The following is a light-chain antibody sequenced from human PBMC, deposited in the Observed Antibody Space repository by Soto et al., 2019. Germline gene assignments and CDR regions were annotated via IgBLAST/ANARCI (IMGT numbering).Light chain of an antibody. Sequence: QSVLTQPASVSGSTGQSITISCTGTSSDVGGYKYVSWYQHHPGKAPKLMIYEVSYRPSGISNRFSGSKSGNTASLTISGLQAEDEADYYCSSYTSSTTVVFGGGTKVTVL. V-gene: IGLV2-14*01. J-gene: IGLJ2*01. CDR3: SSYTSSTTVV. CDR2: EVS. CDR1: SSDVGGYKY.